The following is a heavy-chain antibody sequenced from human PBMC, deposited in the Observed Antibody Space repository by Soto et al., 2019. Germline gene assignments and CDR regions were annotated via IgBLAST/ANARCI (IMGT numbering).Heavy chain of an antibody. V-gene: IGHV6-1*01. CDR3: AKGKISTTTYTSFDS. D-gene: IGHD1-26*01. Sequence: SQTLSLTCAISGDSISTNSAGWNWIRQSPSRGLEWLGRTYYRSKWFTDYAVSVKNRITINPDTSKNQISLQLNSVTPEDTAIYYCAKGKISTTTYTSFDSWGQGTLVTVSS. J-gene: IGHJ5*01. CDR2: TYYRSKWFT. CDR1: GDSISTNSAG.